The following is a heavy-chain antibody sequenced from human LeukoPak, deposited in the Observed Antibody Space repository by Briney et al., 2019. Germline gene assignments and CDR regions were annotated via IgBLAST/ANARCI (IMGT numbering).Heavy chain of an antibody. CDR2: INTNTGNP. Sequence: ASVKVSCKASGYTFTSYAMNRVRQAPGQGLEWMGWINTNTGNPTYAQGFTGRFVFSLDTSVSTAYLQISSLKAEDTAVYYCARDSPQWEPGLYYYYYYGMDVWGQGTTVTVSS. D-gene: IGHD1-26*01. CDR3: ARDSPQWEPGLYYYYYYGMDV. V-gene: IGHV7-4-1*02. CDR1: GYTFTSYA. J-gene: IGHJ6*02.